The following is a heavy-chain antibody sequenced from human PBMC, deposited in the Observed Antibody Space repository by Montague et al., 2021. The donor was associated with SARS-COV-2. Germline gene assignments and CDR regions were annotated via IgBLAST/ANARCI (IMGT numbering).Heavy chain of an antibody. J-gene: IGHJ6*02. D-gene: IGHD3-10*01. V-gene: IGHV4-59*01. Sequence: SETLSLTCTVSSGSISTYYWSWIRQPPGKGLEWMGYVYYSGSTNYNPSLKSRATISVDTSKNQFSLKLRSVTAADTAVYYCASGADDYYYAMDVWGQGTTVTVSS. CDR3: ASGADDYYYAMDV. CDR1: SGSISTYY. CDR2: VYYSGST.